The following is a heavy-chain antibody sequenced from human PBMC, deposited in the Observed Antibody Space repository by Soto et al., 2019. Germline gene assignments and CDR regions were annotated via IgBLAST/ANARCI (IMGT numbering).Heavy chain of an antibody. Sequence: GESLKISCKGSGYSFTSYWIGWVRQMPGKGLEWMGIIYPGDSDTRYSPSFQGQVTISADKSISTAYLQWSSLKASDTAMYYCARHGGDYYGSGSYFPYNYYMDVWGKGTTVTVSS. D-gene: IGHD3-10*01. CDR3: ARHGGDYYGSGSYFPYNYYMDV. CDR2: IYPGDSDT. V-gene: IGHV5-51*01. CDR1: GYSFTSYW. J-gene: IGHJ6*03.